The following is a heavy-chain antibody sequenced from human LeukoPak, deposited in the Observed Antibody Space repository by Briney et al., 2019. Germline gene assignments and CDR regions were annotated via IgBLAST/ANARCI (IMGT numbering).Heavy chain of an antibody. CDR1: GFTVSSNY. J-gene: IGHJ4*02. CDR2: IYSGGST. Sequence: PGGSLRLSCAASGFTVSSNYMSWVRQAPGKGLEWVSVIYSGGSTYYADSAKGRFTISRDNSKNTLYLQMNSLRAEDTAVYYCARDRRNTGDEDYYFDYWGQGTLVTVSS. V-gene: IGHV3-66*02. CDR3: ARDRRNTGDEDYYFDY. D-gene: IGHD7-27*01.